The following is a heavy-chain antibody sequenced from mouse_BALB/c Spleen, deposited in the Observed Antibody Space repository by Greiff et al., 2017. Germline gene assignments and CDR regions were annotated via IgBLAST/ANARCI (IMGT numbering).Heavy chain of an antibody. D-gene: IGHD2-3*01. Sequence: VQLQQSGAELARPGASVKMSCKASGYTFTSYTMHWVKQRPGQGLEWIGYINPSSGYTNYNQKFKDKATLTADKSSSTAYMQLSSLTSEDSAVYYCARFDGYYEYFDVWGAGTTVTVSS. CDR2: INPSSGYT. J-gene: IGHJ1*01. CDR1: GYTFTSYT. CDR3: ARFDGYYEYFDV. V-gene: IGHV1-4*01.